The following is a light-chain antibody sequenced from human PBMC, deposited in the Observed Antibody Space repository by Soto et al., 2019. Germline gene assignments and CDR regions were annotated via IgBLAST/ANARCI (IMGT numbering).Light chain of an antibody. CDR2: EVS. CDR1: SSDAGAYDY. CDR3: SSYTSATTYV. V-gene: IGLV2-14*01. Sequence: QSALTQPASVSGSPGQSITISCTGTSSDAGAYDYVSWYQHHPGKAPKLMIHEVSDRPSGISNRFSGSKSGNTASLTISGLQAEDEADYYCSSYTSATTYVFGTGTKLTVL. J-gene: IGLJ1*01.